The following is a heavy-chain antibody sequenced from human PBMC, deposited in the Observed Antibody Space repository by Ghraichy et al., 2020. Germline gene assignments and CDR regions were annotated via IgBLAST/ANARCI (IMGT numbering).Heavy chain of an antibody. CDR1: GYTFTNYG. CDR2: ISAYKGNM. J-gene: IGHJ6*03. V-gene: IGHV1-18*01. CDR3: ARGYFHMDV. Sequence: ASVKVSCKASGYTFTNYGISWVRQAPGHGLEWMGWISAYKGNMDFAQTLQGRVTMTTDTSTSTAYMELRSLRSDDTAVYYWARGYFHMDVWGKGTTVTVSS.